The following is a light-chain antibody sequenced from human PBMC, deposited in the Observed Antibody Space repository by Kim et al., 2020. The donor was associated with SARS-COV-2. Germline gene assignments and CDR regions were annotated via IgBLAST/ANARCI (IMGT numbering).Light chain of an antibody. V-gene: IGKV3-20*01. CDR3: QQCGTSPRT. CDR2: GAS. J-gene: IGKJ1*01. Sequence: EIVLTQSPGTLALSPGERATLSCRASQSVVNNNLAWYQQKPGQAPRLLIYGASTRATGIPDRFSGSGSGTDFSLTISRLEPEDFAVYYCQQCGTSPRTFGQGTKVEIK. CDR1: QSVVNNN.